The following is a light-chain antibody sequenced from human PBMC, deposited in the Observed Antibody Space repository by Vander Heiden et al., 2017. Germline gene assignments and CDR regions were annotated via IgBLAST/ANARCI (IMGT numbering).Light chain of an antibody. CDR3: QQANGFPRT. Sequence: DIQMTQSPSSVSASVGDRVTITCRASQAISTWLAWYQQKSGKAPKLLIHAASTLESGVPSRFSGSGSGTEFSHTISSLQPEDVATYYCQQANGFPRTFGGGTKVEIK. J-gene: IGKJ4*01. CDR1: QAISTW. CDR2: AAS. V-gene: IGKV1D-12*01.